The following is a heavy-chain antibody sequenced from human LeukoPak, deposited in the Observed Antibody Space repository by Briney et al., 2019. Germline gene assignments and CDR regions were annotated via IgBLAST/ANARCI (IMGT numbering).Heavy chain of an antibody. CDR3: ARSVASGYSSGWSIRTGYYMDV. CDR1: GYSFTNYW. CDR2: IHPGDSDT. J-gene: IGHJ6*03. Sequence: GESLKISCKASGYSFTNYWIGWVRQMPGKGLEWMGIIHPGDSDTRYSPSFQGQVTISADKSISTAYLQWSSLKASDTAMYYCARSVASGYSSGWSIRTGYYMDVWGKGTTVTVSS. D-gene: IGHD6-19*01. V-gene: IGHV5-51*01.